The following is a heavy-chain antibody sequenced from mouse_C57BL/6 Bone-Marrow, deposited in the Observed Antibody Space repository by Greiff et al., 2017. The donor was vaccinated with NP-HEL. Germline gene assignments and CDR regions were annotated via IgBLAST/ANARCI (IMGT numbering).Heavy chain of an antibody. CDR1: GFTFSSYG. CDR3: ARLRPFAY. Sequence: EVQRVESGGDLVKPGGSLKLSCAASGFTFSSYGMSWVRQTPDKRLEWVATISSGGSYTYYPDSVKGRFTISRDNAKNTLYLQMSSLKSEDTAMYYCARLRPFAYWGQGTLVTVSA. V-gene: IGHV5-6*01. CDR2: ISSGGSYT. D-gene: IGHD3-2*02. J-gene: IGHJ3*01.